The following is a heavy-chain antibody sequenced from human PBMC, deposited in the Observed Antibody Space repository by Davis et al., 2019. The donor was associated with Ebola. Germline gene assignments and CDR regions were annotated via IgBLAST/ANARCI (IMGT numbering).Heavy chain of an antibody. Sequence: PGGSLRLSCAASGFTFSSYGMHWVRQAPGKGLEWVAVIWHDGSNKYYADSVKGRFTISRDNSKNTLYLQMNSLRAEDTAVYYCARGVKGSSSSWYYYYGMDVWGQGTTVTVSS. CDR1: GFTFSSYG. D-gene: IGHD6-6*01. J-gene: IGHJ6*02. CDR3: ARGVKGSSSSWYYYYGMDV. CDR2: IWHDGSNK. V-gene: IGHV3-33*01.